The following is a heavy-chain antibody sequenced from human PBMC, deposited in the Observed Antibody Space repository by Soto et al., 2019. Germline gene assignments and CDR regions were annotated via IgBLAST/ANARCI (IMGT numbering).Heavy chain of an antibody. Sequence: VQLVQSGGGLVKPGGSLRLSCEVSGFAFNTSGMYWVRQSPGRGLEWVAVISYDGNTQYYAESLKGRFTISRDNSKNTLFLNMNRLRSEDTAVYYCATKVRVKNYYYYGMDTWGQGTMVTVSS. J-gene: IGHJ6*02. V-gene: IGHV3-30*03. CDR1: GFAFNTSG. CDR2: ISYDGNTQ. D-gene: IGHD2-21*01. CDR3: ATKVRVKNYYYYGMDT.